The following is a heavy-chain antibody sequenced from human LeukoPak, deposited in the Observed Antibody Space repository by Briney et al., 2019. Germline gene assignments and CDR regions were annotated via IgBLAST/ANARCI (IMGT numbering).Heavy chain of an antibody. CDR2: INHSGST. V-gene: IGHV4-39*07. Sequence: SETLSLTCIVSGGSTSSSDYFWGWIRQTPGKGLEWIVSINHSGSTNYNPSLKSRVTISVDTSKNQFSLKLSSVTAADTAVYYCARGDARDGYNNYWGQGTLVTVSS. CDR1: GGSTSSSDYF. J-gene: IGHJ4*02. D-gene: IGHD5-24*01. CDR3: ARGDARDGYNNY.